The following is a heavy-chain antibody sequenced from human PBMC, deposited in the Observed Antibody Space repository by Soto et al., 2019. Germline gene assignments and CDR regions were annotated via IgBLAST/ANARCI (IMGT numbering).Heavy chain of an antibody. Sequence: ASVKVSCKASGYTLTSYAMHWVRQAPGQRLEWMGWINAGNGNTKYSQKFQGRVTITRDTSASTAYMELSSLRSEDTAVYYCARDQGEPEKFTIFGMVPPYNWFDPWGQGTLVTVSS. CDR3: ARDQGEPEKFTIFGMVPPYNWFDP. CDR2: INAGNGNT. D-gene: IGHD3-3*01. J-gene: IGHJ5*02. V-gene: IGHV1-3*01. CDR1: GYTLTSYA.